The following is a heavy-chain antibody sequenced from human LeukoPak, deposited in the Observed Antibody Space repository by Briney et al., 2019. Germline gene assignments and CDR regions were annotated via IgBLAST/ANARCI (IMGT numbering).Heavy chain of an antibody. Sequence: SVTVSCMASGGTSRNYVISWVRQAPGQGLEWMGGIIPIFATPHYAQKFQGRVTITTDESTSTAYMELSTLRSEDTAVYYCARGDDFWSGLESWGQGSLVTVSS. CDR3: ARGDDFWSGLES. J-gene: IGHJ4*02. V-gene: IGHV1-69*05. CDR2: IIPIFATP. CDR1: GGTSRNYV. D-gene: IGHD3-3*01.